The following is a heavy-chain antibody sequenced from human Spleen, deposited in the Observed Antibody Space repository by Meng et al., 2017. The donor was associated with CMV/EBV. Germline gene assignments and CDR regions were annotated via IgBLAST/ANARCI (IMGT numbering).Heavy chain of an antibody. J-gene: IGHJ4*02. Sequence: GESLKISCAASGFTFSSYWMSWVRQAPGKGLEWVANIKQDGSEKYYVDSVKGRFTISRDNAKKSLYLQMNSLRAEDTAVYYCAGSIDYWGQGTLVTVSS. CDR3: AGSIDY. CDR1: GFTFSSYW. V-gene: IGHV3-7*01. CDR2: IKQDGSEK.